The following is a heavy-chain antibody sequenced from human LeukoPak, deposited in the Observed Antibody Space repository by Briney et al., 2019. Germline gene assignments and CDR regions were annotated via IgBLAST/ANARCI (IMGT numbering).Heavy chain of an antibody. CDR3: AKVGSSGWTWAYYFDY. CDR2: ISWDGGST. J-gene: IGHJ4*02. V-gene: IGHV3-43*01. CDR1: GFTFDDYT. D-gene: IGHD6-19*01. Sequence: SGGSLRLSCAASGFTFDDYTMHWVRQAPGKGLEWVSLISWDGGSTYYVDSVKGRFTISRDNSKNSLYLQMNSLRTEDTALYYCAKVGSSGWTWAYYFDYWGQGTLVTVSS.